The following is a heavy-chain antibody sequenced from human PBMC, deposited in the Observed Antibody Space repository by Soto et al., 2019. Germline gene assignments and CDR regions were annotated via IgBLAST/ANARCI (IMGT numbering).Heavy chain of an antibody. V-gene: IGHV1-18*01. D-gene: IGHD2-21*02. Sequence: ASVKVSCKASGYTFTSYGISWVRQAPGQGLEWMGWISAYNGNTNYAQKLQGRVTMTTDTSTSTAYMELRSLRSDDTAVYYCARDGIIAYCGGDCYAGFDYWGQGTMVTVSS. CDR2: ISAYNGNT. CDR1: GYTFTSYG. CDR3: ARDGIIAYCGGDCYAGFDY. J-gene: IGHJ4*02.